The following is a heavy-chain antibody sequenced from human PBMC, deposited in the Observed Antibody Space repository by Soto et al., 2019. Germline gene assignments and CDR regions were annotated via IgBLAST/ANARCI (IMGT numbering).Heavy chain of an antibody. Sequence: GGSLRLSCAASGFTFTSYAMAWVRQAPGKGLEWVSDIGVDGGNIKYADSVKGRFIISRDNSKSSLYLQMNNLRAEDTAFYFCARATQSYYDTSGYYSYVHWGQGAQVTVSS. V-gene: IGHV3-23*01. CDR1: GFTFTSYA. D-gene: IGHD3-22*01. CDR3: ARATQSYYDTSGYYSYVH. J-gene: IGHJ4*02. CDR2: IGVDGGNI.